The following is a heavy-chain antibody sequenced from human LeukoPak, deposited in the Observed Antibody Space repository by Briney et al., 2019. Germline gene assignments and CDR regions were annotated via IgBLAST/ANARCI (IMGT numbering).Heavy chain of an antibody. Sequence: SETLSLTCAVYGGSFSGYYWSWIRQPPGKGLEWIGEINHSGSTNYNPSLKSRVTISVDTSKNQFSLKLSSVTAADTAVYYCARVRIAAAGATTYYYYGMDVWGQGTTVAVSS. CDR3: ARVRIAAAGATTYYYYGMDV. D-gene: IGHD6-13*01. J-gene: IGHJ6*02. V-gene: IGHV4-34*01. CDR2: INHSGST. CDR1: GGSFSGYY.